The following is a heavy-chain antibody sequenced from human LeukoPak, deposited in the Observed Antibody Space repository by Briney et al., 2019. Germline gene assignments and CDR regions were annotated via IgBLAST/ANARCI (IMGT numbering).Heavy chain of an antibody. J-gene: IGHJ4*02. CDR3: ARGIGLSYYDFWSGYYTVSDYFDY. Sequence: LKPSETLSLTCAVYGGSFSGYYWSWIRQPPGKGLEWIGEINHSGSTNYNPSLKSRVTISVDTSKNQLSLELSSVTAADTAVYYCARGIGLSYYDFWSGYYTVSDYFDYWGQGTLVTVSS. CDR2: INHSGST. CDR1: GGSFSGYY. V-gene: IGHV4-34*01. D-gene: IGHD3-3*01.